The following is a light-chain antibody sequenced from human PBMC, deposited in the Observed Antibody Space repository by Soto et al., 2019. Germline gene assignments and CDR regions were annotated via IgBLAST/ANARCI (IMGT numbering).Light chain of an antibody. V-gene: IGKV3-20*01. Sequence: EIVLTQSPGTLSSSPGERATLSCRASQSVRNNYLAWYQQKPGQPPRFLIYDVSTRAAGIPDRFSGSGPGTDFTITISRLEPEDFAVYYCQQYGSTPLTFGGGTKVEIE. CDR1: QSVRNNY. CDR2: DVS. J-gene: IGKJ4*01. CDR3: QQYGSTPLT.